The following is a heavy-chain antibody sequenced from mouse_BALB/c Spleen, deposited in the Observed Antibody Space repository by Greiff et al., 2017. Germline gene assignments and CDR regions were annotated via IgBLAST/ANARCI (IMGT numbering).Heavy chain of an antibody. CDR1: GYAFSSYW. CDR3: ARKDYDYDVDY. J-gene: IGHJ4*01. V-gene: IGHV1-80*01. D-gene: IGHD2-4*01. Sequence: QVQLQQSGAELVRPGSSVKISCKASGYAFSSYWMNWVKQRPGQGLEWIGQIYPGDGDTNYNGKFKGKATLTADKSSSTAYMQLSSLTSEDSAVYFCARKDYDYDVDYWGQGTSVTVSS. CDR2: IYPGDGDT.